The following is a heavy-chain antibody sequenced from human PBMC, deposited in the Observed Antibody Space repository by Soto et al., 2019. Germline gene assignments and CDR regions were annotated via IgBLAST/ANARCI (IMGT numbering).Heavy chain of an antibody. J-gene: IGHJ4*02. CDR2: IYYSGST. V-gene: IGHV4-59*12. CDR3: AKDGVNWGSYFDY. CDR1: GGSISSYY. D-gene: IGHD7-27*01. Sequence: SETLSLTCTVSGGSISSYYWSWIRQPPGKGLEWIGYIYYSGSTNYHPSLKSRVTISVDTSKNQFSLKLSSVTAADTAVYYCAKDGVNWGSYFDYWGQGTLVTVSS.